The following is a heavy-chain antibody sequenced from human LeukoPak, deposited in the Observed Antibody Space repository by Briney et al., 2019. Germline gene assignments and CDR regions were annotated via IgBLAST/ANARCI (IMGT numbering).Heavy chain of an antibody. CDR2: IVVGSGNT. Sequence: TSVTVSCKASGFTFTSSAVQWVRQARGQRLEWIGWIVVGSGNTNYAQKFQERVTITRDMSTSTVYMELSSLRSEDTAVYYCAAEGRPTVVTFRKGAVDLWGQGTMVTVSS. V-gene: IGHV1-58*01. D-gene: IGHD4-23*01. J-gene: IGHJ3*01. CDR1: GFTFTSSA. CDR3: AAEGRPTVVTFRKGAVDL.